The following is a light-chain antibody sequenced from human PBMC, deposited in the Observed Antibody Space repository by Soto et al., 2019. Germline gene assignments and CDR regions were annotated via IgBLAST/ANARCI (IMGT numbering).Light chain of an antibody. CDR3: CSYASSTSYV. V-gene: IGLV2-14*01. CDR1: TSDVGGYNF. J-gene: IGLJ1*01. Sequence: QSVLTQPVSVSGSPGQSITISCTGTTSDVGGYNFVTWYQQHPGKAPKLMIHDVTTRPSGVSIRFSGSKSGTTAYLTISGLQPEDEADYYCCSYASSTSYVFGTGTKVTVL. CDR2: DVT.